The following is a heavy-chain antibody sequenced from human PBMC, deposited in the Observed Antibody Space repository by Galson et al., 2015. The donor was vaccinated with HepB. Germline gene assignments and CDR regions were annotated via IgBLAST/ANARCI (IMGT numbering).Heavy chain of an antibody. CDR3: ARSTYDSVGYQGPFDY. V-gene: IGHV1-46*01. CDR2: INPSGGGT. J-gene: IGHJ4*02. Sequence: SVKVSCKASGYTFTDYYVHWVRQAPGQGLEWMGLINPSGGGTSYAQNFQGRLTMTRDTSTSTVYMELSSLKDEDAAMYYCARSTYDSVGYQGPFDYWGQGNLVIVSS. D-gene: IGHD3-22*01. CDR1: GYTFTDYY.